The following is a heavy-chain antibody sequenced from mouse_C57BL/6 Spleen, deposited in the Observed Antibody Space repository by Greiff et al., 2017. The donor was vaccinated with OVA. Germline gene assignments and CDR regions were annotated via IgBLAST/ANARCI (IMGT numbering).Heavy chain of an antibody. CDR1: GYTFTSYT. D-gene: IGHD2-14*01. J-gene: IGHJ4*01. V-gene: IGHV1-4*01. CDR2: INPSSGYT. Sequence: QVQLKQSGAELARPGASVKMSCKASGYTFTSYTMHWVKQRPGQGLEWIGYINPSSGYTKYNQKFKDKATLTADKSSSTAYMQLSSLTSEDSAVYYCARRVREGMDYWGQGTSVTVSS. CDR3: ARRVREGMDY.